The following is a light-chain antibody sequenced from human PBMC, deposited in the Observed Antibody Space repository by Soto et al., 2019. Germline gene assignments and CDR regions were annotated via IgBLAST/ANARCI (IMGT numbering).Light chain of an antibody. J-gene: IGKJ1*01. CDR1: QSISNW. Sequence: DIQMTQSPSTLSASVGDRVTITCWASQSISNWLAWYQQKPGKAPKVLIYKASSLESGVPSRFSGSGSGTEFTLTISSLQPDDFATYYCQQYNNYMWTFGQGTKVDIK. CDR3: QQYNNYMWT. V-gene: IGKV1-5*03. CDR2: KAS.